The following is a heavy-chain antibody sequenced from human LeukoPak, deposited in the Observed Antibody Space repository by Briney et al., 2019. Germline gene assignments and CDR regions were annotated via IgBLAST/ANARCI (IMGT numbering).Heavy chain of an antibody. Sequence: GRSLRLSCAASGFTFSSYAMHWVRQAPGKGLEWVAVISYDGSNKYYADSVKGRFTISRDNSKNTLYLQMDSLRAEDTAVYYCARGRDDFWSGIYYFDYWGQGTLATVSS. CDR1: GFTFSSYA. CDR2: ISYDGSNK. CDR3: ARGRDDFWSGIYYFDY. V-gene: IGHV3-30-3*01. J-gene: IGHJ4*02. D-gene: IGHD3-3*01.